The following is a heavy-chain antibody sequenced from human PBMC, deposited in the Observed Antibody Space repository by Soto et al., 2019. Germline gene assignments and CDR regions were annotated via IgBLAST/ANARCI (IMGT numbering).Heavy chain of an antibody. D-gene: IGHD6-13*01. CDR3: ATQKTGYSSSWYPVDY. V-gene: IGHV1-46*01. CDR1: GYTFTSYY. J-gene: IGHJ4*02. CDR2: INPSGGST. Sequence: QVQLVQSGAEVKKPGASVKVSCKASGYTFTSYYMHWVRQAPGQGLEWMGIINPSGGSTSYAQKCQGRVTMTRDTSTSTVYMELSSLRSEDTAVYYCATQKTGYSSSWYPVDYWGQGTLVTVSS.